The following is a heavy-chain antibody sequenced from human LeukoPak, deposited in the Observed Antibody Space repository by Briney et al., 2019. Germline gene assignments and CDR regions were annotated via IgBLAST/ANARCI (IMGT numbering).Heavy chain of an antibody. CDR1: GGSISSYF. J-gene: IGHJ4*02. CDR3: VRREAVTKRYYFDY. D-gene: IGHD2-8*01. Sequence: PSETLSLTCTISGGSISSYFWTWIRQPPGKGLEWIGYIYYSGGTNYNPSLKSRVTISLDTSKNQFSLKLSSVTAADTAVYYCVRREAVTKRYYFDYWGQGTLVTVS. CDR2: IYYSGGT. V-gene: IGHV4-59*08.